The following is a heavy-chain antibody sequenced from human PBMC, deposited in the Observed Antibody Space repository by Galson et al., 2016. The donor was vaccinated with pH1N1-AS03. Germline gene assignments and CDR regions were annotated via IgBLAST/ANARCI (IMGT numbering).Heavy chain of an antibody. CDR1: GDSISNNDFY. CDR3: ARHPVPELFWSGFPTNWFDP. J-gene: IGHJ5*02. CDR2: IYNSGNT. Sequence: ETLSLTCTVSGDSISNNDFYWAWIRQLPGKGLERIGTIYNSGNTYYNPSLKSRVTISVDTSKDQFSLRLTSGTAADTAVYYCARHPVPELFWSGFPTNWFDPWGQGIRVTVSS. D-gene: IGHD3-3*01. V-gene: IGHV4-39*01.